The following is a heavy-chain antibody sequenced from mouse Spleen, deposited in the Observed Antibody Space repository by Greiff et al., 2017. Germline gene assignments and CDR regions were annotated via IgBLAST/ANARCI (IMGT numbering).Heavy chain of an antibody. D-gene: IGHD2-2*01. CDR3: ARLWLRRTGYYYAMDY. V-gene: IGHV1-9*01. CDR1: GYTFTGYW. J-gene: IGHJ4*01. Sequence: VQLQQSGAELMKPGASVKLSCKATGYTFTGYWIEWVKQRPGHGLEWIGEILPGSGSTNYNEKFKGKATFTADTSSNTAYMQLSSLTTEDSAIYYCARLWLRRTGYYYAMDYWGQGTSVTVSS. CDR2: ILPGSGST.